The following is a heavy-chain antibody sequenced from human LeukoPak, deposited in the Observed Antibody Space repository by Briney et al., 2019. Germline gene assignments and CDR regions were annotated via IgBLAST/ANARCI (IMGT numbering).Heavy chain of an antibody. CDR1: GFTFDDYA. J-gene: IGHJ4*02. V-gene: IGHV3-9*03. Sequence: PGGSLRLSCAASGFTFDDYAMHWVRQAPGKGLEWVSGISWNSGSIGYADSVKGRFTISRDNAKNSLYLQMNSLRAEDMALYYCAKGSGIAVAGTLDYWGQGTLVTVSS. CDR2: ISWNSGSI. D-gene: IGHD6-19*01. CDR3: AKGSGIAVAGTLDY.